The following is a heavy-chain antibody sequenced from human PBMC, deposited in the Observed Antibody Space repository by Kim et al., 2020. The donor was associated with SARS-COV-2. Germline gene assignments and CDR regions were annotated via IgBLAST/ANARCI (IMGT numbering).Heavy chain of an antibody. Sequence: GRFTISRDNSKNTLYLQMNSLRAEDTAVYYCAKRITMVRGLITYYHYAMDVWGQGTTVTVSS. J-gene: IGHJ6*02. CDR3: AKRITMVRGLITYYHYAMDV. V-gene: IGHV3-23*01. D-gene: IGHD3-10*01.